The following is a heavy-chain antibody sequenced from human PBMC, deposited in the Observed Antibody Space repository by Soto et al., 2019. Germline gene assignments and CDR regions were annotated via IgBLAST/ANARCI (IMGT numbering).Heavy chain of an antibody. Sequence: GSLRLSCAASGFTFSDYYMSWIRQAPGKGLEWVSYISSSGSTIYYADSVKGRFTISRDNAKNSLYLQMNSLRAEDTAVYYCATSAQYSGYDWGGALYWGQGTLVTVSS. CDR2: ISSSGSTI. CDR3: ATSAQYSGYDWGGALY. CDR1: GFTFSDYY. J-gene: IGHJ4*02. V-gene: IGHV3-11*01. D-gene: IGHD5-12*01.